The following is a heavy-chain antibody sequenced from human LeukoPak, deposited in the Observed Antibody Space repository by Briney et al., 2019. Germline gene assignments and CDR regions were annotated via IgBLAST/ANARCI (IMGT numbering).Heavy chain of an antibody. CDR3: ARQVVVVAGTGYFDY. J-gene: IGHJ4*02. CDR2: IYYSGST. V-gene: IGHV4-39*01. Sequence: PSETLSLTCTVSGGSIRSSSYYWGWIRQPPGKGLEWIGSIYYSGSTYYNASLKSRGTISVDTSKNQFSLKLNSVTAADTAVYFCARQVVVVAGTGYFDYWGQGTLVTVSS. CDR1: GGSIRSSSYY. D-gene: IGHD6-19*01.